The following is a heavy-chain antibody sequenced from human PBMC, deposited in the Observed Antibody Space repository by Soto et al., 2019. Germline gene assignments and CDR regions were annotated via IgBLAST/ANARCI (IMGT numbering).Heavy chain of an antibody. D-gene: IGHD6-13*01. J-gene: IGHJ6*02. V-gene: IGHV4-34*01. Sequence: PSETLSLTCAVYGGSFSGYYWSWIRQPPGKGLEWIGEINHSGSTNYNPSLKSRVTISVDTSKNQFSLKLSSVTAADTAVYYCAARYSRKNYYGMDVWGQGTTVTVSS. CDR3: AARYSRKNYYGMDV. CDR2: INHSGST. CDR1: GGSFSGYY.